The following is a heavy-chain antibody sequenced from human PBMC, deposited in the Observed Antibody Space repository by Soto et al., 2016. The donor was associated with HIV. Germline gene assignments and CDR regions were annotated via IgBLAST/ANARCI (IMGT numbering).Heavy chain of an antibody. D-gene: IGHD6-13*01. V-gene: IGHV3-23*01. CDR2: ISGSGGST. J-gene: IGHJ4*02. CDR1: GFTFSSYA. CDR3: AKDGEQQRWAEQFDY. Sequence: EVQLLESGGGLVQPGGSLRLSCAAPGFTFSSYAMSWVRQAPGKGLEWVSAISGSGGSTYYADSVKGRFTISRDNSKNTLYLQMNSLRAEDTAVYYCAKDGEQQRWAEQFDYWGQGTLVTVSS.